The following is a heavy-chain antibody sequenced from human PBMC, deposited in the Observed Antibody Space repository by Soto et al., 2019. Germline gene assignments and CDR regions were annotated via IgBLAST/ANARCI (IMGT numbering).Heavy chain of an antibody. Sequence: QVQLVQSGAEVKKPGASVKVSCKASGYTFTSYDINWVRQATGQGLEWMGWMNPNSGNTGYAQKFQGRVTMTRNTSISRAYMELSSLRSEDTAVYYCAIRRYSGYDPGLDYWGQGTLVTVSS. J-gene: IGHJ4*02. CDR3: AIRRYSGYDPGLDY. D-gene: IGHD5-12*01. V-gene: IGHV1-8*01. CDR2: MNPNSGNT. CDR1: GYTFTSYD.